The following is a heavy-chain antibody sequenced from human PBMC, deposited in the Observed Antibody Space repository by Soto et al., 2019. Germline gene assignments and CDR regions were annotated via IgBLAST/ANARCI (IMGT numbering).Heavy chain of an antibody. CDR3: AREFRSSSTNWFDP. CDR2: IYSGGST. V-gene: IGHV3-66*01. Sequence: EVQLVESGGGLAQPGGSVRLSCAASGFTFSSNYMSWVRQAPGKGLEWVSVIYSGGSTYYADSVKGRFTISRDNSKNTLYLQMNSLRAEDTAVYYCAREFRSSSTNWFDPWGQGTLVTVSS. D-gene: IGHD6-13*01. J-gene: IGHJ5*02. CDR1: GFTFSSNY.